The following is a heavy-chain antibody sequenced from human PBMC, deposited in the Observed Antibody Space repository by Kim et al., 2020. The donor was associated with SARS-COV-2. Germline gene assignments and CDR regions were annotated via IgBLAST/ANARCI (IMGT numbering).Heavy chain of an antibody. CDR2: ISSSSSYI. Sequence: GGSLRLSCAASGFTFSSYSMNWVRQAPGKGLEWVSSISSSSSYIYYADSVKGRFTISRDNAKNSLYLQMNSLRAEDTTVYYCARGFDLRRTGGYYGMDVWGQGTTVTVSS. D-gene: IGHD2-21*01. CDR1: GFTFSSYS. J-gene: IGHJ6*02. V-gene: IGHV3-21*01. CDR3: ARGFDLRRTGGYYGMDV.